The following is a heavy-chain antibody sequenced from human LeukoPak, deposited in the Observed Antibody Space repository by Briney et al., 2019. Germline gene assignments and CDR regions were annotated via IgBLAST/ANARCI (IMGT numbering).Heavy chain of an antibody. CDR3: ARVGIMITFGEPQRENAFDI. CDR1: GGTFSSYA. Sequence: GASVKVSCKASGGTFSSYAISWVRQAPGQGLEWMGGIIPIFGTANYAQKFQGRVTITADESTSTAYMELSSLRSEDTAVYYCARVGIMITFGEPQRENAFDIWGQGTMVTVSS. CDR2: IIPIFGTA. V-gene: IGHV1-69*13. J-gene: IGHJ3*02. D-gene: IGHD3-16*01.